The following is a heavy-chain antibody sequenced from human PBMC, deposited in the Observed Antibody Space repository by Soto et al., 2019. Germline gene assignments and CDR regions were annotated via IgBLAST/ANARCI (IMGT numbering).Heavy chain of an antibody. CDR2: ISAYNRNT. V-gene: IGHV1-18*01. CDR3: ARDKGSSGPYYFDY. D-gene: IGHD3-22*01. CDR1: GYTFTNYG. Sequence: ASVKVSCKASGYTFTNYGVSWVRQAPGQGLEWMGWISAYNRNTNYVQKLQGRVTMTTDTSTSTAYMELRSLRSDDTATYYCARDKGSSGPYYFDYWGQGTLVTVSS. J-gene: IGHJ4*02.